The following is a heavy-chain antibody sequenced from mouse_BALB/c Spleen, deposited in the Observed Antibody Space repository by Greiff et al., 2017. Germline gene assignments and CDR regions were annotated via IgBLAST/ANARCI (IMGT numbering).Heavy chain of an antibody. J-gene: IGHJ1*01. Sequence: EVQRVESGGGLVKPGGSLKLSCAASGFTFSSYAMSWVRQSPEKRLEWVAEISSGGSYTYYPDTVTGRFTISRDNAKNTLYLEMSSLRSEDTAMYYCARAEYLDVWGAGTTVTVSS. CDR2: ISSGGSYT. V-gene: IGHV5-9-4*01. CDR3: ARAEYLDV. CDR1: GFTFSSYA.